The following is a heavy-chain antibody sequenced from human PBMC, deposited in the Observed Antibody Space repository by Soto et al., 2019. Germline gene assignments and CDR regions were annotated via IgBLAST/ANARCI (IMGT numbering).Heavy chain of an antibody. D-gene: IGHD3-10*02. V-gene: IGHV3-33*01. CDR2: IWYDGSNK. CDR3: ARDVRSRRYDL. CDR1: GFTFRNYG. J-gene: IGHJ5*02. Sequence: QVQLVESGGGVVQPGRSLRLSCAASGFTFRNYGTHLVRQAPGKGLEWLAVIWYDGSNKYYADSVKGRFTISRDNSKNTLYLEMNSLRDEDTAVYYCARDVRSRRYDLWGQGTLVSVSS.